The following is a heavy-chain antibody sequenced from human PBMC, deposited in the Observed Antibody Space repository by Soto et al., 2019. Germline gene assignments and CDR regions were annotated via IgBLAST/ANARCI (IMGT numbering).Heavy chain of an antibody. CDR3: ARVRPPAGHAQRSRSRITIFGIRSPWFDP. V-gene: IGHV1-18*04. Sequence: GASVKVSCKASGYTFTSYGISWVRQAPGQGLEWMGWISAYNGNTNYAQKLQGRVTMTTDTSTSTAYMELRSLRSDDTAVYYCARVRPPAGHAQRSRSRITIFGIRSPWFDPWGQGPLVTVSS. D-gene: IGHD3-3*01. CDR1: GYTFTSYG. J-gene: IGHJ5*02. CDR2: ISAYNGNT.